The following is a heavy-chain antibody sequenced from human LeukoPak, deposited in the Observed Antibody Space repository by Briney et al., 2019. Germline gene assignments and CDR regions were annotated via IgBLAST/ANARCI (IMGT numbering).Heavy chain of an antibody. J-gene: IGHJ4*02. CDR2: IKQDGSEK. CDR3: ARGAEYYYDSSGHDY. V-gene: IGHV3-7*01. CDR1: GFTFSSYW. D-gene: IGHD3-22*01. Sequence: PGGSLRLSCAASGFTFSSYWMNWVRQAPGKGLEWVANIKQDGSEKYYVDSVKGRFTISRDNAKNSLYLQMNSLRAEDTAVYYCARGAEYYYDSSGHDYWGQGTLVTVSS.